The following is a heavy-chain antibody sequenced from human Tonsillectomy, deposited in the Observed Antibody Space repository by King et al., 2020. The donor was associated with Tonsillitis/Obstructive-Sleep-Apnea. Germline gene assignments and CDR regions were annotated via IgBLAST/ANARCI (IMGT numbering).Heavy chain of an antibody. V-gene: IGHV4-59*01. CDR1: GGSISSYY. CDR2: IYHIGIT. J-gene: IGHJ1*01. Sequence: HVQLQESGPGLVKPSETLSLTCTVSGGSISSYYWSWIRQPPGKGLEWIGHIYHIGITNYNPSLKSRVTISVDTSKKQFSLKLSSVTAADTAVYYCASQYYYDSTGYYREYFQHWGQGTLVTVSS. CDR3: ASQYYYDSTGYYREYFQH. D-gene: IGHD3-22*01.